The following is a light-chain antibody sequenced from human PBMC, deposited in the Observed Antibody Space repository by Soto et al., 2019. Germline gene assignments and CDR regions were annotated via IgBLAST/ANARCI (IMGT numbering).Light chain of an antibody. V-gene: IGKV3-20*01. CDR1: QSVSSNY. CDR3: QQYGTSPRT. CDR2: GAS. J-gene: IGKJ1*01. Sequence: EVMLTQSPGTLSLSPGERATLSCRASQSVSSNYLAWYQQKSGQAPRLLIYGASNRATGIPDRFSSSGSGTDFTLTFRRLEPEDFAVYYCQQYGTSPRTFGQGTKVEFK.